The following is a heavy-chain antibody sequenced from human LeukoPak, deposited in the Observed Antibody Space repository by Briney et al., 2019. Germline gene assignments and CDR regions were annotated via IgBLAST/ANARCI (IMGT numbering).Heavy chain of an antibody. CDR3: ARAAGLDIVVVPAATEY. Sequence: GGSLRLSCAASGFTFSSYGMHWVRQAPGKGLEWVAFIRYDGSNKYYADSVKGRFTISRDNSKNTLYLQMNSLRAEVTAVYYCARAAGLDIVVVPAATEYWGQGTLVTVSS. J-gene: IGHJ4*02. CDR1: GFTFSSYG. CDR2: IRYDGSNK. V-gene: IGHV3-30*02. D-gene: IGHD2-2*01.